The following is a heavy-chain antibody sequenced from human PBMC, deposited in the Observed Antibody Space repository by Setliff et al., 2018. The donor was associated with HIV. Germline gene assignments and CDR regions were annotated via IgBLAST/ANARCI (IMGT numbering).Heavy chain of an antibody. D-gene: IGHD3-10*01. CDR3: ARLSGDTDYYYYYYMDV. CDR1: GYTFTNYW. CDR2: IYPGDSDT. V-gene: IGHV5-51*01. Sequence: GESLKISCKGSGYTFTNYWIGWVRQMPGKGLEWMGIIYPGDSDTRYSPSFQGQVTISADKSISTAYLQWSSLKASDTAMYYCARLSGDTDYYYYYYMDVWGKGTTVTVSS. J-gene: IGHJ6*03.